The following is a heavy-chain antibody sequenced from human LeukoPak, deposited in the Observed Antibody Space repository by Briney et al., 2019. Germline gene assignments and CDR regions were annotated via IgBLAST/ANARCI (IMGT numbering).Heavy chain of an antibody. CDR3: ARECSSTSCYHDY. V-gene: IGHV3-11*01. J-gene: IGHJ4*02. CDR1: GFTFSDYY. D-gene: IGHD2-2*01. Sequence: GGSLRLSCAASGFTFSDYYMSWIRQAPGKGLEWVSYISSSSSTIYYADSVKGRFTISRDNAKNSLYLQMNSLRAEDTAVYYCARECSSTSCYHDYWGQGTLVTVSS. CDR2: ISSSSSTI.